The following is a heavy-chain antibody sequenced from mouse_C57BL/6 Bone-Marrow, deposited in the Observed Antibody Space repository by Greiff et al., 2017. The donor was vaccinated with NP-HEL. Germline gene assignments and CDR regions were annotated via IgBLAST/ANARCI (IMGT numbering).Heavy chain of an antibody. Sequence: EVQVVESGGGLVQPGGSMKLSCAASGFTFSDAWMDWVRQSPEKGLEWVAEIRNKANNHATYYAESVKGRFTISRDDSKSSVYLQMNSLRAEDTGIYYCTRRVYYGSSYYAMDYWGQGTSVTVSS. CDR3: TRRVYYGSSYYAMDY. CDR1: GFTFSDAW. V-gene: IGHV6-6*01. J-gene: IGHJ4*01. CDR2: IRNKANNHAT. D-gene: IGHD1-1*01.